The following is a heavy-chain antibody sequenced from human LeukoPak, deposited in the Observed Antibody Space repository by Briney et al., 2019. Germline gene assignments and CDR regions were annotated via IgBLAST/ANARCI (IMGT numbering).Heavy chain of an antibody. D-gene: IGHD1-26*01. V-gene: IGHV1-18*01. CDR1: GYTFTSYG. Sequence: ASVKVSCKASGYTFTSYGISWVRQAPGQGLEWMGWISGYNGNTIYAQKFQDRATMTTDTSTSTAYMELRSLRSDDTAVYYCARRRTVGATGADAFDIWGQGTMVTVSS. CDR3: ARRRTVGATGADAFDI. CDR2: ISGYNGNT. J-gene: IGHJ3*02.